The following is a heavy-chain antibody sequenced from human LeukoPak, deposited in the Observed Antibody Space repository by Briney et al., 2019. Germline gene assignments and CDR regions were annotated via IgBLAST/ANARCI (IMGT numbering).Heavy chain of an antibody. CDR1: GFTFSSYG. CDR2: ISYDGSNK. D-gene: IGHD6-13*01. V-gene: IGHV3-30*18. Sequence: PGGSLRLSCAASGFTFSSYGMHWVRQAPGKGLEWVAVISYDGSNKYYADSVKGRFTISRDNSKNTLYLQMNSLRAEDMAVYYCAKDRAAAGTGYFDYWGQGTLVTVSS. J-gene: IGHJ4*02. CDR3: AKDRAAAGTGYFDY.